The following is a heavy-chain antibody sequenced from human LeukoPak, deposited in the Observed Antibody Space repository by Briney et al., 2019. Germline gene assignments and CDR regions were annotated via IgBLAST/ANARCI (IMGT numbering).Heavy chain of an antibody. D-gene: IGHD4-17*01. V-gene: IGHV3-11*01. CDR3: ARDPDYGDPY. J-gene: IGHJ4*02. CDR2: ITGSGTTR. Sequence: GGSLRLSCTVSGFTLTDHYMSWFRQSPGRGLEWISWITGSGTTRGYADSVKGRFTISRDNTKNSVYLQMTSLRPDDTAVYYCARDPDYGDPYWGQGTLVTVSS. CDR1: GFTLTDHY.